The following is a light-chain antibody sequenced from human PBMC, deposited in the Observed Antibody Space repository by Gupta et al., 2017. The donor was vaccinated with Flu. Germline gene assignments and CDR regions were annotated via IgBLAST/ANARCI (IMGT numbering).Light chain of an antibody. CDR3: QPTYCTPPT. V-gene: IGKV1-39*01. CDR2: AAS. CDR1: QRIANY. J-gene: IGKJ1*01. Sequence: PTSLSAYLGDRLSITCQASQRIANYLNWHQQTPGKAPKPPLFAASRLESGVPSSFTGSGSGRDFTLTPRSLQPEDFASHFCQPTYCTPPTFGRGTKVEIK.